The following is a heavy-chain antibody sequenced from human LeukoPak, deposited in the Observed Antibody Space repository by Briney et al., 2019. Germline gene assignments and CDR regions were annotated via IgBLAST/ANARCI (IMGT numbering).Heavy chain of an antibody. CDR2: ISSNSRHI. Sequence: GGSLRLSCAASGFTFSTYSMNWVRQAPGKGLEWVSSISSNSRHIYYADSMRGRFTISRDNAKNSLYLQMNSLKPEDTAVYYCARHRTASDYWGQGTLVTVSS. CDR3: ARHRTASDY. J-gene: IGHJ4*02. CDR1: GFTFSTYS. D-gene: IGHD3-16*02. V-gene: IGHV3-21*06.